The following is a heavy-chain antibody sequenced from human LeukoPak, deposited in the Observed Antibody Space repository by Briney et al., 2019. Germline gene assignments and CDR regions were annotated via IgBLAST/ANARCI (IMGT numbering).Heavy chain of an antibody. Sequence: GGSLRLSCAASGFTFSTYSMNWVRQAPGQGLEWVSYISSSGSTIYYADSVKGRFTISRDNAKNSLYLQMNSLRAEDTAVYYCARDTDYSSGINFDYWGQGTLVTVSS. V-gene: IGHV3-48*04. D-gene: IGHD6-19*01. CDR3: ARDTDYSSGINFDY. CDR2: ISSSGSTI. J-gene: IGHJ4*02. CDR1: GFTFSTYS.